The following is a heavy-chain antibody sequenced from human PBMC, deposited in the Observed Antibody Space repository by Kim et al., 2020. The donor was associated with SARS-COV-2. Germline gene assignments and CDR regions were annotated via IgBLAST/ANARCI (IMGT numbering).Heavy chain of an antibody. V-gene: IGHV1-18*01. CDR3: TRDDWKLLPEGY. CDR1: GYTFRNYG. D-gene: IGHD1-1*01. CDR2: ITPYYGNT. J-gene: IGHJ4*02. Sequence: ASVKVSCKASGYTFRNYGIDWVRQAPGQGFEWMGSITPYYGNTNYAQKFQGRVTMTTDTYTNTAYMELTSLRPDDTAVYFCTRDDWKLLPEGYWSQGTLVTVPS.